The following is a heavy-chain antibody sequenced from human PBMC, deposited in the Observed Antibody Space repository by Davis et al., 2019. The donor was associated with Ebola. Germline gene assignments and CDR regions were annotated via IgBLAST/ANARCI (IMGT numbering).Heavy chain of an antibody. CDR2: INHSGST. Sequence: SETLSLTCAVYGGSFSGYYWSWIRQPPGKGLEWIGEINHSGSTNYNPSLKSRFTISVDTSKNQFSLKLSSVTAADTAVYYCARSRGYSYGYGIWSRDTAMDYNWFDPWGQGTLVTVSS. J-gene: IGHJ5*02. CDR3: ARSRGYSYGYGIWSRDTAMDYNWFDP. D-gene: IGHD5-18*01. V-gene: IGHV4-34*01. CDR1: GGSFSGYY.